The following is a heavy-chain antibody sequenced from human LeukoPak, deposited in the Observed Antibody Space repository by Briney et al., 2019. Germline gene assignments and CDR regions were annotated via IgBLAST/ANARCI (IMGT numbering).Heavy chain of an antibody. Sequence: GGSLRLSCAASGFTFSSYAMHWVRQAPGKGLEWVTIISYDGSNKYYADSVKGRFTISRDNSKNTLYLQMNSLRAEDTAVYYCAREEDYGDYYWGQGTLVTVSS. CDR1: GFTFSSYA. CDR2: ISYDGSNK. D-gene: IGHD4-17*01. CDR3: AREEDYGDYY. J-gene: IGHJ4*02. V-gene: IGHV3-30*04.